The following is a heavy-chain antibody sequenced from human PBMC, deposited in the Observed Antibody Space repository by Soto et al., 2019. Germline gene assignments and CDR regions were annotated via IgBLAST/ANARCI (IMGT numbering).Heavy chain of an antibody. CDR1: GFTFSSYN. V-gene: IGHV3-21*01. J-gene: IGHJ4*02. Sequence: GGSLRLSCAASGFTFSSYNMNWVRQAPGKGLEWVSSISSSSTYISYADSVKGRFTISRDNAKNSLYLQMNSLKADDTAVYYCARDLWVMITFGGVIAPPPDYWGQGTLVTVSS. D-gene: IGHD3-16*02. CDR2: ISSSSTYI. CDR3: ARDLWVMITFGGVIAPPPDY.